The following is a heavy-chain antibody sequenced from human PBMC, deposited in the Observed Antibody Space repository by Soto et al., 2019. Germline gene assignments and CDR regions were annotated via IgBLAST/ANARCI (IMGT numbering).Heavy chain of an antibody. V-gene: IGHV3-9*01. Sequence: EVQLVESGGGLVQPGRSLRLSCAASGFTFDDYAMHWVRQAPGKGLEWVSGISWNSASIGCADSVKGRFTISRDNAKNSLYLQMNSLRAEDTALYYCAKTLKEEGYYYYGLDVWGQGTTVTVSS. J-gene: IGHJ6*02. CDR1: GFTFDDYA. CDR2: ISWNSASI. CDR3: AKTLKEEGYYYYGLDV.